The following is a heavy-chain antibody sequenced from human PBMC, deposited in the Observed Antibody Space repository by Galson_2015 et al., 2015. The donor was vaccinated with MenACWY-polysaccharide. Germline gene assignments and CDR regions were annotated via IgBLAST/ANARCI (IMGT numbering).Heavy chain of an antibody. J-gene: IGHJ3*01. D-gene: IGHD5-24*01. CDR2: IGGGELTT. CDR3: AKVTEMASSRRPFDV. Sequence: SLRLSCAASGFTFGSYAMGWVRQAPGKGLEWVSSIGGGELTTFYAESVKGRFTISRDNAQNILSLQMNSLRADDTARYFCAKVTEMASSRRPFDVWGQGTMVTVSS. CDR1: GFTFGSYA. V-gene: IGHV3-23*01.